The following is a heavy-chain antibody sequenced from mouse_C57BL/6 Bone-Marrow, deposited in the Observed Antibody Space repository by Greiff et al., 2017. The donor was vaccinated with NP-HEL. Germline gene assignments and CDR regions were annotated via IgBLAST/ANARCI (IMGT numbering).Heavy chain of an antibody. V-gene: IGHV1-62-2*01. D-gene: IGHD1-1*01. CDR1: GYTFTEYT. J-gene: IGHJ1*03. CDR2: FYPGSGSI. Sequence: VQLQESGAELVKPGASVKLSCKASGYTFTEYTIHWVKQRSGQGLEWIGWFYPGSGSIKYNEKFKDKATLTAAKSSSTVYMDLSRLTSEDSAVYFCARHGEYFGSSAEYFDVWGTGTTVTVSS. CDR3: ARHGEYFGSSAEYFDV.